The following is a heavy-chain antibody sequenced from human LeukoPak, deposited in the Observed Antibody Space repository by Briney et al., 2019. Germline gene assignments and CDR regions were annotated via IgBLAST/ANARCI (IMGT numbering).Heavy chain of an antibody. CDR2: IKQDGSEK. CDR1: GFTFSSYW. D-gene: IGHD3-10*01. CDR3: ARAVGSGSLDY. V-gene: IGHV3-7*01. Sequence: GGSLRLSCAASGFTFSSYWMTWVRQAPGKGLEWVANIKQDGSEKYYVDSVKGRFTISRDNAKNSLFLQMNSLRAEDTAGYYCARAVGSGSLDYWAREPWSPSPQ. J-gene: IGHJ4*02.